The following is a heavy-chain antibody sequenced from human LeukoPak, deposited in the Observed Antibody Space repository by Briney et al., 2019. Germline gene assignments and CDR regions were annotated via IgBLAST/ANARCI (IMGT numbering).Heavy chain of an antibody. Sequence: ASVNVSCKASGYTFTSYGISWVRQAPGQGLEWMGWISAYNGNTNYAQKLQGRVTMTTDTSTSTAYMELRTLRSDDTAVYYCARDFPSKQHYCSSTSCYAPDYWGQGTLVTVSS. CDR3: ARDFPSKQHYCSSTSCYAPDY. J-gene: IGHJ4*02. D-gene: IGHD2-2*01. V-gene: IGHV1-18*01. CDR1: GYTFTSYG. CDR2: ISAYNGNT.